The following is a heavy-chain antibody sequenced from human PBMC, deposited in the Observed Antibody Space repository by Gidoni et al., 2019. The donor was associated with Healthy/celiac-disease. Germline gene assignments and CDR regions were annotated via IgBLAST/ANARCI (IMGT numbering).Heavy chain of an antibody. V-gene: IGHV3-23*04. CDR1: GFTFSSYA. Sequence: EVQLVESGGGLVQPGGSLRLSCAASGFTFSSYAMSWVRKAPGKGLEWVSALSGSGGSTYYADSVKGRFTISRDNSKNTLYLQMNSLRAEDTAVYYCAKWVSGYDTYWYFDLWGRGTLVTVSS. CDR3: AKWVSGYDTYWYFDL. J-gene: IGHJ2*01. CDR2: LSGSGGST. D-gene: IGHD5-12*01.